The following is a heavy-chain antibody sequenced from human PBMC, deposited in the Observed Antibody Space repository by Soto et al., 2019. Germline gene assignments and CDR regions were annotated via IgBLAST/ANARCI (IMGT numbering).Heavy chain of an antibody. CDR2: IIPIFGTA. V-gene: IGHV1-69*12. CDR1: GGTFSSYA. Sequence: QVQLVQSGAEVKKPGSSVKVSCKASGGTFSSYAISWVRQAPGQGLEWMGGIIPIFGTANYAQKFQGRVTITADESRSTAYMELSSLRSEDTAVYYCARDCSGGSCYSYYYYGMDVWGQGTTVTVSS. D-gene: IGHD2-15*01. J-gene: IGHJ6*02. CDR3: ARDCSGGSCYSYYYYGMDV.